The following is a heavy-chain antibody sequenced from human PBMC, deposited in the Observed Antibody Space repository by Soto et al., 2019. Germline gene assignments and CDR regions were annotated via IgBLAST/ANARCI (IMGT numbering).Heavy chain of an antibody. V-gene: IGHV4-34*01. Sequence: SETLLTCAVYGGSFSGYYWSWIRQPPGKGLEWIGEINHSGSTNHNPSLKSRVTISVDTSKNQFSLKLSSVTAADTAVYYCARLNDDILTGYFWFDPWGQGTLVT. D-gene: IGHD3-9*01. CDR1: GGSFSGYY. CDR3: ARLNDDILTGYFWFDP. CDR2: INHSGST. J-gene: IGHJ5*02.